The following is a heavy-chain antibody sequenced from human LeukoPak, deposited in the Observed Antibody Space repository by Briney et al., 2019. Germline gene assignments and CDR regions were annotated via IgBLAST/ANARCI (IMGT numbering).Heavy chain of an antibody. CDR3: AKLRGYSYHECFDY. CDR2: ISGSGGST. CDR1: GFTSSNAW. D-gene: IGHD5-18*01. Sequence: GWSLRLSCAASGFTSSNAWMSWVRQAPGKGLEWVSAISGSGGSTYYADSVKGRFTISRDNSKNTLYLQMNSLRAEDTAVYNCAKLRGYSYHECFDYWGQGTLVTVSS. J-gene: IGHJ4*02. V-gene: IGHV3-23*01.